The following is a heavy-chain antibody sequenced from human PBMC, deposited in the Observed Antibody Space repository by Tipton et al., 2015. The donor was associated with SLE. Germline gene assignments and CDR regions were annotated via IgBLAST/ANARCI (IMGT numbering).Heavy chain of an antibody. V-gene: IGHV3-30*04. CDR1: GFTFSSYA. J-gene: IGHJ4*02. CDR3: AKDLRGEPIDY. CDR2: ISYDGSNK. D-gene: IGHD1-14*01. Sequence: SLRLSCAASGFTFSSYAMHWVRQAPGKGLEWVAVISYDGSNKYYADSVKGRFTISRDNSKNTLYLQMNSLRAEDTAVYYCAKDLRGEPIDYWGQGTLVTVSS.